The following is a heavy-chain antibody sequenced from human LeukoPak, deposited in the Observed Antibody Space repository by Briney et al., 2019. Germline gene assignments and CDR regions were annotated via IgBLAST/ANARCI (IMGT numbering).Heavy chain of an antibody. CDR1: GDSISSSSYY. CDR3: ARDHHSSSWYRLSYYYYYMDV. D-gene: IGHD6-13*01. CDR2: IYYSGST. J-gene: IGHJ6*03. V-gene: IGHV4-39*07. Sequence: KPSETLSLTCTVSGDSISSSSYYWGWIRQPPGKGLEWIGSIYYSGSTYYSPSLKSRVTISVDTSKNQFSLKLSSVTAADTAVYYCARDHHSSSWYRLSYYYYYMDVWGKGTTVTVSS.